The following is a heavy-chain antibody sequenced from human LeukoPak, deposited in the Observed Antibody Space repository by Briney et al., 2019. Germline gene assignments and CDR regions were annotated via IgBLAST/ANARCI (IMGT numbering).Heavy chain of an antibody. D-gene: IGHD5-24*01. CDR1: GSSFTSYW. Sequence: GESLKISCKGSGSSFTSYWIGWVRQMPGKGLEWMGIIHPGDSDTRYSPSFQGQVTISADKSISTAYLPWSSLKASDTAMYYCATRRDGYIIDAFDIWGQGTMVTVSS. J-gene: IGHJ3*02. CDR2: IHPGDSDT. CDR3: ATRRDGYIIDAFDI. V-gene: IGHV5-51*01.